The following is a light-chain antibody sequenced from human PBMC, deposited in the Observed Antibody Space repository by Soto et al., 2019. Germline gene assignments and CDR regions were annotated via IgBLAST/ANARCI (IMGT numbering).Light chain of an antibody. CDR1: QSISSY. Sequence: DIHITHSPSSLSASVGDRVTISCRASQSISSYFNWYQQKPGKVPKLLIYATSSLQSGVPSRFSGSGSGTDFTLTISNLQPEDSATYYCQRSYYSWTFGQGTKVDIK. CDR2: ATS. J-gene: IGKJ1*01. CDR3: QRSYYSWT. V-gene: IGKV1-39*01.